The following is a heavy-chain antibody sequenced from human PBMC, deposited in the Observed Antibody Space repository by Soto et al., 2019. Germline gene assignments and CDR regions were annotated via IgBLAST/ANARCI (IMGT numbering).Heavy chain of an antibody. J-gene: IGHJ4*02. V-gene: IGHV4-59*01. CDR2: IYYSGST. D-gene: IGHD2-2*01. Sequence: LSLTCTVSGGSISRYYWSWIRQPPGKGLEWIGYIYYSGSTNYNPSLKSRVTISVDTSKNQFSLKLSSVTAADTAVYYCARDSCSSTSCPIDYWGQGTLVTAPQ. CDR3: ARDSCSSTSCPIDY. CDR1: GGSISRYY.